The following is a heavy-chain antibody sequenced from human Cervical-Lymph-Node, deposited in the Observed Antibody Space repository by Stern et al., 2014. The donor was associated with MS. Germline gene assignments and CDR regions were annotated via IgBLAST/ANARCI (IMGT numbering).Heavy chain of an antibody. Sequence: EVQLVASGGGVIQPGGSLRLSCTASGFTVSRASMTWVRQAPGPGLALGSLKTNGGITVYRDSVKGRFTSSRDDSKNTVYLHMTSLRAEDTAMYYCARDTSSPERSDWWGQGTLVTVSS. CDR1: GFTVSRAS. CDR3: ARDTSSPERSDW. D-gene: IGHD1-1*01. J-gene: IGHJ4*02. V-gene: IGHV3-53*01. CDR2: KTNGGIT.